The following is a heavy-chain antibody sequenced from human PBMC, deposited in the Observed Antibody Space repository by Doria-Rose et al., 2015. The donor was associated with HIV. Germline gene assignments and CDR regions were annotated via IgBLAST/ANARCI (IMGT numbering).Heavy chain of an antibody. CDR2: IFSDDER. D-gene: IGHD6-13*01. Sequence: QITLKESGPVLVKPTETLTLTCTVSGVSHSSPGMGVSWIRQPPGKALEWLANIFSDDERSYKTSLKSRLTISSGTSKGQVVLTMTDMDPVDTATYYCARIKSSRWYHKYYFDFWGQGTLVIVSA. V-gene: IGHV2-26*01. CDR3: ARIKSSRWYHKYYFDF. J-gene: IGHJ4*02. CDR1: GVSHSSPGMG.